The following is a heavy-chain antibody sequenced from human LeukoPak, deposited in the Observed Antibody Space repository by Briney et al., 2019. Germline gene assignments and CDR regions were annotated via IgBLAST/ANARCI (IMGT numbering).Heavy chain of an antibody. CDR1: GYTFTSCG. D-gene: IGHD2-2*01. CDR2: ISAYNGNT. J-gene: IGHJ4*02. V-gene: IGHV1-18*01. Sequence: ASVKVSCKASGYTFTSCGISWVRQAPGQGLEWMGWISAYNGNTNYAQKLQGRVTMTTDTSTSTAYMELRSLRSDDTAVYYCARVGPAFSPADNYFDYWRQGTLVTVSS. CDR3: ARVGPAFSPADNYFDY.